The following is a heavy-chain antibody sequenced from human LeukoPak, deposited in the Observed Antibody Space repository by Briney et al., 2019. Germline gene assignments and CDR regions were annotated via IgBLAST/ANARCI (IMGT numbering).Heavy chain of an antibody. CDR2: IYYSGTT. V-gene: IGHV4-31*03. Sequence: SETLSLTCTVSGCSISSGGYYWSWIRQHPGKGLEWIGYIYYSGTTYYNPSLKSRVTISVDTSKNQFSLKLSSVTAADTAVYYCARNSVTTADYWGQGTLVTVSS. CDR3: ARNSVTTADY. D-gene: IGHD2/OR15-2a*01. CDR1: GCSISSGGYY. J-gene: IGHJ4*02.